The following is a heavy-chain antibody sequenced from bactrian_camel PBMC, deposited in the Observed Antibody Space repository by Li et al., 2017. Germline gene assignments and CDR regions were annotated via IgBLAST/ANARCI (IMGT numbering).Heavy chain of an antibody. J-gene: IGHJ4*01. CDR1: GFTFSNYA. V-gene: IGHV3S30*01. CDR2: INPVGDTT. D-gene: IGHD2*01. CDR3: AASPPYYSGAYYFD. Sequence: VESGGGLVQPGGSLRLSCAASGFTFSNYAMTWIRQAPGKGLEWVSGINPVGDTTHYADSVKGRFTISRDNAKNTLYLQMNSLKPEDTAMYYCAASPPYYSGAYYFDWGQGTQVTVS.